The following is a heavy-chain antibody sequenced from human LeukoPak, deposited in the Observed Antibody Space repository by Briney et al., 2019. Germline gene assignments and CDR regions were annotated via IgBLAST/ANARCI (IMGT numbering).Heavy chain of an antibody. CDR2: ISWNSGSI. V-gene: IGHV3-9*01. D-gene: IGHD6-19*01. J-gene: IGHJ4*02. CDR1: GFTFDDYA. CDR3: AKDQDSSGWSYYYFDY. Sequence: PGRSLRLSCAASGFTFDDYAMHWVRQAPGKGLEWVSGISWNSGSIGYADSVKGRFTISRDNAKNSPYLQMNSLRAEDTALYYCAKDQDSSGWSYYYFDYWGQGTLVTVSS.